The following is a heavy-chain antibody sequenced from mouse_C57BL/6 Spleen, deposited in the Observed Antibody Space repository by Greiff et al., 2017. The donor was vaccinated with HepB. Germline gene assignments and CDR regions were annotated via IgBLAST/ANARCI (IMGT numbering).Heavy chain of an antibody. CDR3: ARKRGNGNYFDD. D-gene: IGHD2-1*01. V-gene: IGHV1-50*01. CDR2: IDPSDSYT. J-gene: IGHJ2*01. CDR1: GYTFTSYW. Sequence: QVQLQQPGAELVKPGASVKLSCKASGYTFTSYWMQWVKQRPGQGLEWIGEIDPSDSYTNYNQKFKGKATLTVDTSSSTAYMRLSSLTSEDSAVYYCARKRGNGNYFDDWGQGTTLTVSS.